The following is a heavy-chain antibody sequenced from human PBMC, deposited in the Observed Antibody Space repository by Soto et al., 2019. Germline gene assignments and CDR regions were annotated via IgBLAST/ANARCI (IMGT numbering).Heavy chain of an antibody. D-gene: IGHD4-4*01. J-gene: IGHJ4*02. V-gene: IGHV3-9*01. CDR1: GFTFDDYA. CDR3: AKDPDMDYSNYYFDY. Sequence: GGSLRLSCAASGFTFDDYAMHWVRQAPGKGLEWVSGISWNSGSIGYADSVKGRFTISRDNAKNSLYLQMNSLRAEDTALYYCAKDPDMDYSNYYFDYWGQGTLVTVSS. CDR2: ISWNSGSI.